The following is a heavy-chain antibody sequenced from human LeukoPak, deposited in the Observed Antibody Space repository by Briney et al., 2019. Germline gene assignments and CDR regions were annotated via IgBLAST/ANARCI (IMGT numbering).Heavy chain of an antibody. J-gene: IGHJ4*02. CDR3: ARGPTTKLRFLEWLSTD. D-gene: IGHD3-3*01. CDR1: GYTFTSYY. Sequence: GASVKVSCKASGYTFTSYYMHWVRQAPGQGLEWMGIINPSGGSTSYAQKFQGRVTMTRDTSISTAYMELSRLRSDDTAVYYCARGPTTKLRFLEWLSTDWGQGTLVTVSS. V-gene: IGHV1-46*01. CDR2: INPSGGST.